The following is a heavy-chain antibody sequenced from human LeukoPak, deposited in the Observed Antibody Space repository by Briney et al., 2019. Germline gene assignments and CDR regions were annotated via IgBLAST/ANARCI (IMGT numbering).Heavy chain of an antibody. J-gene: IGHJ3*02. CDR1: GGSISSSSYY. CDR3: ARYPSDAFDI. CDR2: IYYSGST. Sequence: SETLSLTCTVSGGSISSSSYYWGWIRQPPGKGLGWIGSIYYSGSTYYNPSLKSRVTISVDTSKNQFSLKLSSVTAADTAVYYCARYPSDAFDIWGQGTMVTVSS. V-gene: IGHV4-39*01.